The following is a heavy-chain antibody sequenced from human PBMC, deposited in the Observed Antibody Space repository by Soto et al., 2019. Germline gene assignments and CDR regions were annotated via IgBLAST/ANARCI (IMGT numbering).Heavy chain of an antibody. CDR1: GFNVSGKS. D-gene: IGHD6-19*01. Sequence: EVQLVESGGGLIQPGGSLRLSCAASGFNVSGKSMTWVRQAPGKGLEWVSVINAGGVTYNADSVKGRFTISRDNSKNALDLQMNSLRAEDTAVHYCAARVRNYGWYVDFDYWGQGALVTVSS. V-gene: IGHV3-53*01. CDR2: INAGGVT. J-gene: IGHJ4*02. CDR3: AARVRNYGWYVDFDY.